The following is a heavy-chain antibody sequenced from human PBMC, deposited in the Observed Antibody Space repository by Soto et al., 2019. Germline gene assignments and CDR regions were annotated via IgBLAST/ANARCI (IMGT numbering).Heavy chain of an antibody. CDR3: ARIPQIAVAGTRFGYFDL. CDR2: IWYDGSNK. CDR1: GLTFSSYG. D-gene: IGHD6-19*01. J-gene: IGHJ2*01. V-gene: IGHV3-33*01. Sequence: QVQLEESGGGVVQPGRSLRLSCAASGLTFSSYGMHWVRQAPGKGLEWVAVIWYDGSNKYYADSVKGRFNISRDNSKTTLDLQMKSLGAEDTAVYYCARIPQIAVAGTRFGYFDLWGRGTLVTVSS.